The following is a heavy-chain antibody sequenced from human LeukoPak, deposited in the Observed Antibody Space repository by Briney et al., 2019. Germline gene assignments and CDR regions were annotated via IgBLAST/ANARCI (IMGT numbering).Heavy chain of an antibody. CDR3: ARGRRQQLVRISTNNWFDP. Sequence: SETLSLTCTVSGNSISSGDNYWSWIRQPAGKGLEWIGRIYTSGSTNYNPSLKSRVTISVDTSKNQFSLKLSSVTAADTAVYYCARGRRQQLVRISTNNWFDPWGQGTLVTVSS. CDR1: GNSISSGDNY. D-gene: IGHD6-13*01. V-gene: IGHV4-61*02. CDR2: IYTSGST. J-gene: IGHJ5*02.